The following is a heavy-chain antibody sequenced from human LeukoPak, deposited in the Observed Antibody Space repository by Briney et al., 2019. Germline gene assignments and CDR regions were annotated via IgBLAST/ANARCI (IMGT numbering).Heavy chain of an antibody. V-gene: IGHV4-34*01. D-gene: IGHD5-18*01. Sequence: SETLSLTCAVYGGSFSGYYWSWIRQPPGKGLEWIGEINHSGSTNYNPSLKSRVTISVDTSKNQFSLKLSSVTAEDTAVYYCARGYSNGPASLVDYWGQGTLVTVSS. CDR2: INHSGST. J-gene: IGHJ4*02. CDR1: GGSFSGYY. CDR3: ARGYSNGPASLVDY.